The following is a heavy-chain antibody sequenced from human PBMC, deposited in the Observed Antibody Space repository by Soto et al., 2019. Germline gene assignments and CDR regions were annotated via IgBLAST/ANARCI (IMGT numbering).Heavy chain of an antibody. CDR2: IYYSGST. CDR1: GGSISSGDYY. Sequence: SETLSLTCTVSGGSISSGDYYWSWIRQPPGKGLEWIGYIYYSGSTYYNPSLKSRVTISVDTSKNQFSLKLSSVTAADTAVYYCASFYDSTGYYFDYWGQGTLVTVSS. V-gene: IGHV4-30-4*01. D-gene: IGHD3-22*01. J-gene: IGHJ4*02. CDR3: ASFYDSTGYYFDY.